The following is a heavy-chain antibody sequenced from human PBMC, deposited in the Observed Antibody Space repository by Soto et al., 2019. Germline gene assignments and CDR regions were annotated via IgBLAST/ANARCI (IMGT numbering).Heavy chain of an antibody. CDR2: INHSGST. CDR1: GGSFSGYY. CDR3: ARGEGYCSSTSCQYFDY. D-gene: IGHD2-2*01. J-gene: IGHJ4*02. Sequence: SETLSLTCAVYGGSFSGYYWSWIRQPPGKGLEWIGEINHSGSTNYNPSLKSRVTISVDTSKNQFSLKLSSVTAADTAVYYCARGEGYCSSTSCQYFDYWGQGTLVTVPS. V-gene: IGHV4-34*01.